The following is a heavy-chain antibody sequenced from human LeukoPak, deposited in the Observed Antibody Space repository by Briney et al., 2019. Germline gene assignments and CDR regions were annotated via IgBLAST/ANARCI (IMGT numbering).Heavy chain of an antibody. CDR2: ISGSGGST. Sequence: GGSLRLSCAASGFTFSSYAMSWVRRAPGKGLEWVSAISGSGGSTYYADSVKGRFTISRDNPKNTLYLQMNSLRAEDTAVYYCAKDRQLTWFDLWGQGTLVTVSS. CDR1: GFTFSSYA. CDR3: AKDRQLTWFDL. D-gene: IGHD2-2*01. J-gene: IGHJ5*02. V-gene: IGHV3-23*01.